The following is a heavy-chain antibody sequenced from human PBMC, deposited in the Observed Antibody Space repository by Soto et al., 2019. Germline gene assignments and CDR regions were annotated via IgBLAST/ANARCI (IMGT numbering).Heavy chain of an antibody. J-gene: IGHJ3*01. V-gene: IGHV4-31*03. CDR1: AVSITSGPYY. CDR2: IYYNGNT. CDR3: ARARLRAVYAFDF. D-gene: IGHD4-17*01. Sequence: QVQLQESGPGLVKPSQTLSLTCTLSAVSITSGPYYWTWVRQHPGKGLEWIGYIYYNGNTYFSPSLKSRLTISIDTSKNQFSLKLSSVTAADTAMYYCARARLRAVYAFDFWGQGTMVTVSS.